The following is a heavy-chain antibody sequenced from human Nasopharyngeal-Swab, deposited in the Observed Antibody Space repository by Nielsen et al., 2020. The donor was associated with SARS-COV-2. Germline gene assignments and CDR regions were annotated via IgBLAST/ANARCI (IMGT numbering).Heavy chain of an antibody. Sequence: GGSLRLSCAASRFTCSNYSMNWVRQAPGKGLEWVSNISSSSSTIFYADSVKGRFTISRDNAKNSLYLQMNSLRAEDTAVYYCAREVRGSYWPAFDIWGQGTMVTVSS. V-gene: IGHV3-48*04. CDR2: ISSSSSTI. J-gene: IGHJ3*02. CDR3: AREVRGSYWPAFDI. CDR1: RFTCSNYS. D-gene: IGHD1-26*01.